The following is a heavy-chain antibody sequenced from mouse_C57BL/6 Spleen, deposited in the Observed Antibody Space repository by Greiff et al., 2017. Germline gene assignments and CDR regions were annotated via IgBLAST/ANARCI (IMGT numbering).Heavy chain of an antibody. CDR1: GYTFTSYW. D-gene: IGHD1-1*01. CDR2: IHPNSGST. J-gene: IGHJ1*03. CDR3: ARDYGSSYWYFDV. V-gene: IGHV1-64*01. Sequence: VQLQQPGAELVKPGASVKLSCKASGYTFTSYWMHWVKQRPGQGLEWIGMIHPNSGSTNYNEKFKSNATLTVDKSSSTAYMQLSSLTSEDSAVYYCARDYGSSYWYFDVWGTGTTVTVSS.